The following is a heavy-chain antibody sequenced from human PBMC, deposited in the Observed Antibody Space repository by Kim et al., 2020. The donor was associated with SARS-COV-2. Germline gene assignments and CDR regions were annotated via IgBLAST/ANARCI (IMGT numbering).Heavy chain of an antibody. CDR1: SGYMSTYY. Sequence: SETLSLTYTVSSGYMSTYYYNWIRQPPGKGLEWIGYFYYSGSTNYNPSLKSRVTISADTSKNQFFLRLNSVTAADTAVYYCATESGDIVPGGFYMDVWGKGTTVTVSS. J-gene: IGHJ6*03. D-gene: IGHD5-12*01. CDR3: ATESGDIVPGGFYMDV. V-gene: IGHV4-59*01. CDR2: FYYSGST.